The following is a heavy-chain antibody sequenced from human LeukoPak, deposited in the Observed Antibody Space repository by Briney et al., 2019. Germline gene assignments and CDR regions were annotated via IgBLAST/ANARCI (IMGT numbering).Heavy chain of an antibody. J-gene: IGHJ4*02. CDR3: ARASEDYYDSSGYPPAY. CDR2: ISSSSSYI. Sequence: GGSLRLSCAASGFTFSSYSMNWVRQAPGKGLEWVSSISSSSSYIYYADSVKGRFTISRDNAKNSLYLQMNSLRAEDTAVYYCARASEDYYDSSGYPPAYWGQGTLVTVSS. V-gene: IGHV3-21*01. CDR1: GFTFSSYS. D-gene: IGHD3-22*01.